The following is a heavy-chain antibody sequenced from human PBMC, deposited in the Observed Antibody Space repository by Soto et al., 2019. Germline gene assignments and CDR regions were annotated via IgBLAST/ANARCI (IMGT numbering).Heavy chain of an antibody. J-gene: IGHJ6*02. CDR3: ARGTGYCSSTSCYLDYGMDV. CDR1: GGTFSSYA. D-gene: IGHD2-2*01. Sequence: QVQLVQSGAEVKKPGSSVKVSCKASGGTFSSYAISWVRQAPGQGLEWMGGIIPIFGTTNYAQKFQGRVTITADESTSTAYMELSSRRSEDTAVYYCARGTGYCSSTSCYLDYGMDVWGQGTTVTVSS. V-gene: IGHV1-69*01. CDR2: IIPIFGTT.